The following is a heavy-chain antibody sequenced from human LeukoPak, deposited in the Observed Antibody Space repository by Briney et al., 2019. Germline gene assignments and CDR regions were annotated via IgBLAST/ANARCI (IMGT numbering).Heavy chain of an antibody. CDR3: ASLEGRASSPNYYYGMDV. Sequence: PSETLSLTCAVYGGSFSGYYWSWIRQPPGKGLEWIGYIYYSGSTNYNPSLKSRVTISVDTSKNQFSLKLSSVTAADTAVYYCASLEGRASSPNYYYGMDVWGQGTTVTVSS. CDR1: GGSFSGYY. J-gene: IGHJ6*02. CDR2: IYYSGST. D-gene: IGHD2-2*01. V-gene: IGHV4-59*01.